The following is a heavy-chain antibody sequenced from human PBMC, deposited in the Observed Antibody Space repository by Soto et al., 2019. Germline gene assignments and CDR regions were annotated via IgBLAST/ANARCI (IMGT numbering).Heavy chain of an antibody. CDR2: IYSGTGT. D-gene: IGHD1-20*01. V-gene: IGHV3-53*01. CDR3: ARVVVITGTTDYFDY. Sequence: GSLRLSCAASGFTVSSNYMSWVRQAPGKGLEWVSIIYSGTGTYYYADSVKGRFTISRDNSKNTLYLQMNSLRAEDTAVYYCARVVVITGTTDYFDYWGQGTLVTVSS. J-gene: IGHJ4*02. CDR1: GFTVSSNY.